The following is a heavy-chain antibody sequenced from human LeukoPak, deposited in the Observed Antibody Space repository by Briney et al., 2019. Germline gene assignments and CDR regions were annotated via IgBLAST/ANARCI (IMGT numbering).Heavy chain of an antibody. CDR2: MHDSGIT. Sequence: PSETLSLTCTVSGGSISSYHCSWIRQPPGKGLEWIGYMHDSGITNYNPSPESRVTISVDTSKNQFSLKLNSVTAADTAVYYCATGRDAYKTGYWGQGTLVTVSS. J-gene: IGHJ4*02. V-gene: IGHV4-59*01. D-gene: IGHD5-24*01. CDR1: GGSISSYH. CDR3: ATGRDAYKTGY.